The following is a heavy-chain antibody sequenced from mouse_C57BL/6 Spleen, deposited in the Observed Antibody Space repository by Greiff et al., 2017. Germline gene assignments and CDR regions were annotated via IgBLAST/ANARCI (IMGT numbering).Heavy chain of an antibody. CDR3: ARWDYGSSSYYFDY. Sequence: VQLQQSGPELVKPGASVKISCKASGYAFSSSWMNWVKQRPGKGLEWIGRIYPGDGDTNYNGKFKGKATLTADKSSSTAYMQLSSLTSEDSAVYFCARWDYGSSSYYFDYWGQGTTLTVSS. CDR2: IYPGDGDT. D-gene: IGHD1-1*01. J-gene: IGHJ2*01. CDR1: GYAFSSSW. V-gene: IGHV1-82*01.